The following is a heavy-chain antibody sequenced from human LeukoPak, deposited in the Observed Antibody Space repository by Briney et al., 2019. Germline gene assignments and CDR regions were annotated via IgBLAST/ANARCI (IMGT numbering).Heavy chain of an antibody. D-gene: IGHD2-2*01. CDR1: GFTFSSYS. Sequence: GGSLRLSCAASGFTFSSYSMNWVRQAPGKGLEWVSYISSSSSTIYYADSVKGRFTISRDNAKNSLYLQMNGLRAGDTAVYYCAKQGYCSSTSCNFYYGMDVWGQGTTVTVSS. CDR2: ISSSSSTI. CDR3: AKQGYCSSTSCNFYYGMDV. V-gene: IGHV3-48*04. J-gene: IGHJ6*02.